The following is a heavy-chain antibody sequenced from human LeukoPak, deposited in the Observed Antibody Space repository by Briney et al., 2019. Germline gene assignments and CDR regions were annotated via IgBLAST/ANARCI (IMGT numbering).Heavy chain of an antibody. CDR3: AKESGKFDY. CDR1: GINFADYA. J-gene: IGHJ4*02. Sequence: GGSLRLSCVVAGINFADYAMHWVRQPPGKGLEWVSLISADGGSTFSADSVKGRFSISRDNSKNSLYLQMNSLRSEDTAMYYCAKESGKFDYWGQGTLVAVSS. CDR2: ISADGGST. V-gene: IGHV3-43*02.